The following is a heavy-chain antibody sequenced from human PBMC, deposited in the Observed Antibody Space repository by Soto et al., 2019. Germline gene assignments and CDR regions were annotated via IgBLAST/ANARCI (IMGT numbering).Heavy chain of an antibody. D-gene: IGHD2-2*01. Sequence: GGSLRLSCAASGFTFDDYAMHWVRQAPGKGLAWVSGISWNSGSIGYADSVKGRFTISRDNAKNSLYLQMNSLRAEDTALYYCAKDIAGRTYQLLTYYGMDVWGQGTTVTVSS. J-gene: IGHJ6*02. V-gene: IGHV3-9*01. CDR2: ISWNSGSI. CDR1: GFTFDDYA. CDR3: AKDIAGRTYQLLTYYGMDV.